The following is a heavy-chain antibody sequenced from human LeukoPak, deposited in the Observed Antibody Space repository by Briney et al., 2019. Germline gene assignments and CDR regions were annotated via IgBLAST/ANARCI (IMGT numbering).Heavy chain of an antibody. CDR2: ISGSGGST. D-gene: IGHD2-15*01. J-gene: IGHJ4*02. Sequence: GGSLRLSCAASGFTFSSYAMSWVRQAPGKGLEWVSAISGSGGSTYYADSVKGRFTISRDNSKNTLYLQMSSLRADDTAVYYCARALVAPYYFDYWGQGALVTVSS. CDR1: GFTFSSYA. V-gene: IGHV3-23*01. CDR3: ARALVAPYYFDY.